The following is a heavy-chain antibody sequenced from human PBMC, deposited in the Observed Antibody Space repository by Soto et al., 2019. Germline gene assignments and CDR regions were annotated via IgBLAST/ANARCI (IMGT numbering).Heavy chain of an antibody. CDR3: ARQSRFLEWLPQPYYYYYMDV. J-gene: IGHJ6*03. D-gene: IGHD3-3*01. CDR2: IYYSGST. Sequence: SETLSLTCTVSGGSISSYYWSWIRQPPGKGLEWIGYIYYSGSTNYNPSLKSRVTISVDTSKNQFSLKLSSVTAADTAVYYCARQSRFLEWLPQPYYYYYMDVWGKGTTVTVSS. V-gene: IGHV4-59*08. CDR1: GGSISSYY.